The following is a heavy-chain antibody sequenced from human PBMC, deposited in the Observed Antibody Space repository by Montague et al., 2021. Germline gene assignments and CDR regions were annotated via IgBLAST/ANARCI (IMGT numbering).Heavy chain of an antibody. D-gene: IGHD3-10*01. CDR1: GGSFSGYY. J-gene: IGHJ6*04. CDR3: ARHQTGVRCLDV. Sequence: SETLSLTCAVYGGSFSGYYWSWIRQSPGSGLEWIGEINHSGTTIYNPSLKSRVTLSEDTSRNQFSLKLNSVTAADTTVYYCARHQTGVRCLDVWGKGTTVTVSS. V-gene: IGHV4-34*01. CDR2: INHSGTT.